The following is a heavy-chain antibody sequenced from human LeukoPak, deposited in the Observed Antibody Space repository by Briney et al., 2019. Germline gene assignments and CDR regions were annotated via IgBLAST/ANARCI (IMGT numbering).Heavy chain of an antibody. CDR1: GGSISSGSYY. CDR2: IYTSGST. V-gene: IGHV4-61*02. CDR3: ARGHIVLMVYVIPADWFDP. D-gene: IGHD2-8*01. Sequence: SQTLSPTCTVSGGSISSGSYYWSWIRQPPGKGLEWIGRIYTSGSTNYNPSLKSRVTISRDTSKNQFSLKLRSVTAADMAVYYCARGHIVLMVYVIPADWFDPWGQGTLVTVSS. J-gene: IGHJ5*02.